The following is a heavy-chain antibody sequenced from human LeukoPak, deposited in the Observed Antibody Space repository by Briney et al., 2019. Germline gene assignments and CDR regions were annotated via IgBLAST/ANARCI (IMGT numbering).Heavy chain of an antibody. J-gene: IGHJ4*02. V-gene: IGHV4-31*03. CDR2: IYYSGST. CDR1: GGSISSGGYY. CDR3: ARSLIVVVATTAETGFDY. D-gene: IGHD2-15*01. Sequence: SETLSLTCTVSGGSISSGGYYWSWIRQHPGKGLEWIGYIYYSGSTYYNPSLKSRVTITVDTSKNQFSLKLSSVTAADKAVYYCARSLIVVVATTAETGFDYWGQGTLVTVSS.